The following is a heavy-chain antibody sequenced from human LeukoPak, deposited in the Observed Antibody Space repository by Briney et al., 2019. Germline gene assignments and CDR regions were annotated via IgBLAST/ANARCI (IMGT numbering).Heavy chain of an antibody. CDR2: ISAYNGNT. J-gene: IGHJ6*03. D-gene: IGHD6-6*01. Sequence: ASVKVSCKASGYTFTSYGISWVRQAPGQALEWMGGISAYNGNTNYAQKLQGRVTMTTDTSTSTAYMELRSLRSDDTAVYYCARDGAARPRYYYYMDVWGKGTTVTVSS. V-gene: IGHV1-18*01. CDR3: ARDGAARPRYYYYMDV. CDR1: GYTFTSYG.